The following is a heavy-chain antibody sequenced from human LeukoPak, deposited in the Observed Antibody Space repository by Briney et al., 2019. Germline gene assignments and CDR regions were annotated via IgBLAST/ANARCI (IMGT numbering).Heavy chain of an antibody. J-gene: IGHJ4*02. CDR3: AKYPGIAAAGPNFY. Sequence: GGSLRLSCAASGFTFSSYAMSWVRQAPGKGLEWASAISGSGGSTYYADSVKGRFTISRDNSKNTLYLQMNSLRAEDTAVYYCAKYPGIAAAGPNFYWGQGTLVTVSS. V-gene: IGHV3-23*01. D-gene: IGHD6-13*01. CDR1: GFTFSSYA. CDR2: ISGSGGST.